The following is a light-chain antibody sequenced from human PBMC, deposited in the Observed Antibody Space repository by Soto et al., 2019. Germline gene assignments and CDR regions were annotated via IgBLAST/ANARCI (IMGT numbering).Light chain of an antibody. V-gene: IGLV2-14*01. Sequence: QSALTQPASVSASPGQSITLSCSGTSSDVGGYNYVSWYQQHPGKAPKLMIYEVSNRPSGVSNRFSGSKSANTASLTISGLQAEDEAAYYCSSYTTSSIWVFGGGTKLTV. J-gene: IGLJ3*02. CDR1: SSDVGGYNY. CDR3: SSYTTSSIWV. CDR2: EVS.